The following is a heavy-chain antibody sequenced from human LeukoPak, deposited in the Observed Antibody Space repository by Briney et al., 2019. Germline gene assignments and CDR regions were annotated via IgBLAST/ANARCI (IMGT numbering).Heavy chain of an antibody. V-gene: IGHV4-59*01. CDR2: IDHTGST. J-gene: IGHJ4*02. D-gene: IGHD3-10*01. CDR1: DDSISIYY. Sequence: SETPSLTCSVSDDSISIYYWSWIRQPPGKGLEWIGYIDHTGSTNYNPSLKSRVTISVDTSKNQFSLKLSSVTAADTAVYYCARGTMVRGVAYFDYWGQGTLVTVSS. CDR3: ARGTMVRGVAYFDY.